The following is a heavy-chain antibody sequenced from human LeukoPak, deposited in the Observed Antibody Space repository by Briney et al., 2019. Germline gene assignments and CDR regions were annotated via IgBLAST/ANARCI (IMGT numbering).Heavy chain of an antibody. CDR3: ARVGQNGAHYYYMDV. CDR2: IYYSGST. J-gene: IGHJ6*03. CDR1: GGSISSYY. D-gene: IGHD1-1*01. V-gene: IGHV4-59*01. Sequence: SETLSLTCTVSGGSISSYYWGWIRQPPGKGLEWIGYIYYSGSTNYNPSLKSRVTISVDTSKNQFSLKLSSVTAADTAVYYCARVGQNGAHYYYMDVWGKGTTVTVSS.